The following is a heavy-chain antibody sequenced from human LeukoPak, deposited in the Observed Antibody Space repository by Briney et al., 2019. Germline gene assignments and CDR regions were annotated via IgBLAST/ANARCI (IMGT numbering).Heavy chain of an antibody. Sequence: ASVKVSCTASGYSFTDYYLHWVRQAPGQGLEWMGCIDPDTGGTKFAQKFQGGVTMTRDTSVSTAYMELSSLRSDDTAVYYCAREYYDSSGLKYAFDIWGQGTMVTVSS. CDR2: IDPDTGGT. CDR1: GYSFTDYY. D-gene: IGHD3-22*01. CDR3: AREYYDSSGLKYAFDI. V-gene: IGHV1-2*02. J-gene: IGHJ3*02.